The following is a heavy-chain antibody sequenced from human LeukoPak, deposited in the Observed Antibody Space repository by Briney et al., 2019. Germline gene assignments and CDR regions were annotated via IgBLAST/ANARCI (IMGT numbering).Heavy chain of an antibody. J-gene: IGHJ5*02. CDR2: IYYSGTT. Sequence: WETLSLTCTVSGGSINNYYWSWIRQPPGKPLEWLGSIYYSGTTNYNPSLKSRVSMSIDTSKTQFSLKLSSVTAADTAVYYFAKDSPEPTWGQGTLVTVSS. CDR1: GGSINNYY. V-gene: IGHV4-59*01. CDR3: AKDSPEPT. D-gene: IGHD1-14*01.